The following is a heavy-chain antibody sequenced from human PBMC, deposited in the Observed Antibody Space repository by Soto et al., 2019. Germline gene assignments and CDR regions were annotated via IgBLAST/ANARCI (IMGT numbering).Heavy chain of an antibody. D-gene: IGHD5-18*01. CDR3: ARVDYSYGRHRTNWFDP. J-gene: IGHJ5*02. Sequence: GGSLRLSCAASGFTFSSYWMHWVRQAPGKGLVWVSRINSDGSSTSYADSVKGRFTISRDNAKNTLYLQMNSLRAEDTAVYYCARVDYSYGRHRTNWFDPWGQGTLVTVSS. CDR2: INSDGSST. CDR1: GFTFSSYW. V-gene: IGHV3-74*01.